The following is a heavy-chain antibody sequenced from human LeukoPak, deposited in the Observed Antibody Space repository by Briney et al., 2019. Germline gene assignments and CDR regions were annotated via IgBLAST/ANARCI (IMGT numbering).Heavy chain of an antibody. J-gene: IGHJ4*02. D-gene: IGHD3-22*01. CDR3: ARDRYYYDSSGYYSLDY. V-gene: IGHV4-4*07. CDR2: IYTSGST. Sequence: PSETLSLTCTVSGGSISSYYWSWIRQPAGKGLEWIGRIYTSGSTNYNPSLKSRVTISVDTSKNQFSLKLSSVTAADTAVYYCARDRYYYDSSGYYSLDYWGQGTLVTVSS. CDR1: GGSISSYY.